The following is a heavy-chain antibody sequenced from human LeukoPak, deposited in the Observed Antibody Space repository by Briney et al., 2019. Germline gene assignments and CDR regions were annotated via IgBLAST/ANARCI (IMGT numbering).Heavy chain of an antibody. CDR2: IYTSGST. CDR3: ARDKYYYDSSGSIRFDY. Sequence: SETLSLTCTVSGGSISSYYWSWIRQPAGKGLEWIGRIYTSGSTNYNPSLKSRVAMSVDTSKNQFSLKLSSVTAADTAVYYCARDKYYYDSSGSIRFDYWGQGTLVTASS. D-gene: IGHD3-22*01. CDR1: GGSISSYY. V-gene: IGHV4-4*07. J-gene: IGHJ4*02.